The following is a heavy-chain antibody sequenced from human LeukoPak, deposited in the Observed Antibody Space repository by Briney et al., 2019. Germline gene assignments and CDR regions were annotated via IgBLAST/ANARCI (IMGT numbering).Heavy chain of an antibody. D-gene: IGHD6-19*01. CDR3: AKVVFDTIGWQPFDC. V-gene: IGHV3-23*01. J-gene: IGHJ4*02. CDR2: ISGSGDGT. CDR1: GFTFSSYN. Sequence: GGSLRLPCAASGFTFSSYNMNWVRQAPGKGLDWVSAISGSGDGTYYADSVKGRFTISRDNSKNTLYLQMNSLRAEDTAVYYCAKVVFDTIGWQPFDCWGQGTLVTVSS.